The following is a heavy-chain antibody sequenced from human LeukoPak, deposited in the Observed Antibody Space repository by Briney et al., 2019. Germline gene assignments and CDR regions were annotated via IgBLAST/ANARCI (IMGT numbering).Heavy chain of an antibody. CDR3: ARGGRIVVVPAARLGYYYYDMDV. Sequence: ASVTVSFKASGYTFTIYYMHWVRQAPGQGLEWMGIINPSGGSTSYAQKFQGRVTMTRDTSTSTVYMELSSLRSEDTAVYYCARGGRIVVVPAARLGYYYYDMDVWGQGTTVTVSS. CDR2: INPSGGST. J-gene: IGHJ6*02. D-gene: IGHD2-2*01. V-gene: IGHV1-46*01. CDR1: GYTFTIYY.